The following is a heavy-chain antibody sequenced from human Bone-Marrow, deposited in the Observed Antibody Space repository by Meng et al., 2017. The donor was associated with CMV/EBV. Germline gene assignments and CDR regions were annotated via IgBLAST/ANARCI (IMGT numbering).Heavy chain of an antibody. D-gene: IGHD3-3*01. CDR2: IIPILGIA. CDR3: ARAGIGELRVLEGPIRY. J-gene: IGHJ4*02. Sequence: SVKVSCKASGGTFSSYAISWVRQAPGQGLEWMGGIIPILGIANYAQKFQGRVTITADKSTSTAYMELSSLRSEDTAVYYCARAGIGELRVLEGPIRYWGQGTLVTVSS. V-gene: IGHV1-69*10. CDR1: GGTFSSYA.